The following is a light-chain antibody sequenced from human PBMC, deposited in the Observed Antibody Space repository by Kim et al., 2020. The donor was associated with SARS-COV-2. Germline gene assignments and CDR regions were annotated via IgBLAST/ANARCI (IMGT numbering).Light chain of an antibody. Sequence: LGQTVRITCQGDSLRNYYASWYQQKPGQAPVLVIYGKNNRPSGIPDRFSGSNSGNTASLTITGAQAEDEADYYCNSRDSSVNHLRVFGTGTKVTVL. CDR1: SLRNYY. CDR2: GKN. V-gene: IGLV3-19*01. J-gene: IGLJ1*01. CDR3: NSRDSSVNHLRV.